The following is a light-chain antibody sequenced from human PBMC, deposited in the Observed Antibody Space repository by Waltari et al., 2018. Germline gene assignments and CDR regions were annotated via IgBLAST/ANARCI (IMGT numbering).Light chain of an antibody. CDR1: RSDVGGYNS. V-gene: IGLV2-8*01. CDR2: DVN. CDR3: GSYADTSTWV. J-gene: IGLJ3*02. Sequence: QSVLTQPPSASGSPGQSVTISCTGSRSDVGGYNSVSWYQRHPGKAPKLMIYDVNQRPSGVPDRFSGSKSGNTASLTVSGLQVEDEGDYYCGSYADTSTWVFGGGTSLTVL.